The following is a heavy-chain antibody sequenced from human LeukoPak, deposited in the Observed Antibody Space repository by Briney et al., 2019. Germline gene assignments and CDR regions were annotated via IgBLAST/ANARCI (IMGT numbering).Heavy chain of an antibody. CDR3: ARDGRDLGYCSSTSCYSAYWFDP. V-gene: IGHV1-18*01. J-gene: IGHJ5*02. CDR2: ISAYNGNT. CDR1: GGTFSSYA. D-gene: IGHD2-2*01. Sequence: ASVKVSCKASGGTFSSYAISWVRQAPGQGLEWMGWISAYNGNTNYAQKLQGRVTMTTDTSTSTAYMELRSLRSDDTAVYYCARDGRDLGYCSSTSCYSAYWFDPWGQGTLVTVSS.